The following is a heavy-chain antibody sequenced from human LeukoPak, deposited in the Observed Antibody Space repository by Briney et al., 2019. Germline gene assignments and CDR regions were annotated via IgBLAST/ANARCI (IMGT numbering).Heavy chain of an antibody. CDR2: ISYDGNNR. D-gene: IGHD6-13*01. Sequence: RGSLRLSCAASGFTFSSYGMHWVRQAPGKGLEWVAVISYDGNNRYSADSVKGRFTISRDNSKNTLYLQMNSLRAEDTAVYYCAKDQDIAAADYYFDYWGQGTLVTVSS. J-gene: IGHJ4*02. CDR1: GFTFSSYG. CDR3: AKDQDIAAADYYFDY. V-gene: IGHV3-30*18.